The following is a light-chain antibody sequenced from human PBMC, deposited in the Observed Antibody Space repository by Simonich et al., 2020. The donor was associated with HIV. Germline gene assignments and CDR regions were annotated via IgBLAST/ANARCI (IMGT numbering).Light chain of an antibody. CDR1: QSISSW. V-gene: IGKV1-5*03. J-gene: IGKJ4*01. CDR2: KAS. CDR3: QQYNSYSLT. Sequence: DIQMTQSPSTLSASVGDRFTITCRASQSISSWLAWYQQKPGKDPKLLIYKASSLESGVPSRFSGSGSGTEFTLTISSLQPDDFATYYCQQYNSYSLTFGGGTKVEIK.